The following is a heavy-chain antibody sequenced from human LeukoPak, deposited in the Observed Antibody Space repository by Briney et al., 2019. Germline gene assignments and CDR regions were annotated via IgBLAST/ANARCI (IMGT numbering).Heavy chain of an antibody. D-gene: IGHD6-13*01. CDR3: ARLRVNQLVGY. V-gene: IGHV4-38-2*02. CDR2: IYHSGST. CDR1: GYSISSGYY. Sequence: SETLSLTCTVSGYSISSGYYWGWIRQPPGKGLEWIGSIYHSGSTYYNPSLKSRVTISVDTSKNQFSLKLSSVTAADTAVYYCARLRVNQLVGYWGQGTLVTVSS. J-gene: IGHJ4*02.